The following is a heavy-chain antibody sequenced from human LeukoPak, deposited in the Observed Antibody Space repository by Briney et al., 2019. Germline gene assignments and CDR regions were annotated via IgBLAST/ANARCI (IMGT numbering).Heavy chain of an antibody. CDR2: ISSSGRTI. Sequence: GGALRLSCAASGFTFSSYELNWVRQAPGKGLEWVSYISSSGRTIYYADSVKGRFTISRDNAKNPLYLQMHRLRAEDTAVYYCARVLYDSSGYYDYWGQGTLVTVSS. D-gene: IGHD3-22*01. CDR1: GFTFSSYE. J-gene: IGHJ4*02. V-gene: IGHV3-48*03. CDR3: ARVLYDSSGYYDY.